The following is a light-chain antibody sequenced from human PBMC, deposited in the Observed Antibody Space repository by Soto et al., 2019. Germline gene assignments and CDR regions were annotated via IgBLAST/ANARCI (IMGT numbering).Light chain of an antibody. CDR2: AAS. CDR1: QSISNY. J-gene: IGKJ5*01. Sequence: DIQMTQSASSLSASVGDRVTITCRASQSISNYLNWYQQKPGKAPNLLIHAASSLQSGVPPRFSGSGSGTDFTLTISSLQPEDFATYFCQQSYRNPITFGQVTRLEI. CDR3: QQSYRNPIT. V-gene: IGKV1-39*01.